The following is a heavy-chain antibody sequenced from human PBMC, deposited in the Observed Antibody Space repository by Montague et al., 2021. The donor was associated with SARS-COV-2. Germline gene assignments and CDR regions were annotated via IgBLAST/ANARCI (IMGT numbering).Heavy chain of an antibody. CDR1: GDSMTDSY. J-gene: IGHJ1*01. Sequence: SETLSLTCTVSGDSMTDSYWSWIRQPPAKGLEYIGYIYFSGSTNYNPSLKSRLTISVYTSKNQFSLKLSSVTAADTAVYFCTRLSLGWNTDWGQGTLVTVSS. CDR3: TRLSLGWNTD. CDR2: IYFSGST. D-gene: IGHD1-1*01. V-gene: IGHV4-59*08.